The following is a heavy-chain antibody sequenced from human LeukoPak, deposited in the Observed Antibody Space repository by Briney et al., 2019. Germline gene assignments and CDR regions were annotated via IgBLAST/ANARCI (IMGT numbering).Heavy chain of an antibody. V-gene: IGHV3-20*04. CDR2: VNSNGRSA. CDR1: GFNFDDYG. Sequence: PEGSLRLSCTASGFNFDDYGMTWVRQIPGKGLEWVAGVNSNGRSAGYAASVRGRFTISRGNYKKSLYLEMGSLRLEDTAFYYCTRGYSTRHFPFDSWGQGTLVTVSS. D-gene: IGHD6-13*01. CDR3: TRGYSTRHFPFDS. J-gene: IGHJ4*02.